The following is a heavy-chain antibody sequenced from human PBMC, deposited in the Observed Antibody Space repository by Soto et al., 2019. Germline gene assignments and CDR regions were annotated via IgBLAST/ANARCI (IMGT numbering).Heavy chain of an antibody. CDR2: ISGGGDTT. CDR1: GFTFNNYA. D-gene: IGHD3-10*01. CDR3: AKGRGGSGSLTPRVDF. J-gene: IGHJ4*02. Sequence: EVQLLESGGGLVQPGGSLRLSCAASGFTFNNYAMTWVRQAPGKGLEWVSAISGGGDTTSYADSVKGRFTVSRDGSKNTAYLAKSRLRAEDTGLYYCAKGRGGSGSLTPRVDFWGQGTLVTVSS. V-gene: IGHV3-23*01.